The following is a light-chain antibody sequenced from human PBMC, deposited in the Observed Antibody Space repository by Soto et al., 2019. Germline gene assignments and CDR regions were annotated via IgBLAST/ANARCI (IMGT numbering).Light chain of an antibody. Sequence: DIPMTQSPSSLSASVGDRVTITCQASQDISYYLNWYQQTPGKAPKLLIYDASNVETGVPSRFSGRGFGTDFTFTISSLQPEDFAISYCQQYDHLPFTFGPGTKVEIK. V-gene: IGKV1-33*01. CDR2: DAS. CDR1: QDISYY. J-gene: IGKJ3*01. CDR3: QQYDHLPFT.